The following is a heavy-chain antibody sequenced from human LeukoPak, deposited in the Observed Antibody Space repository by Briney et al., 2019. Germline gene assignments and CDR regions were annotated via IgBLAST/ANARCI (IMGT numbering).Heavy chain of an antibody. CDR1: GGSISNYY. D-gene: IGHD3-10*01. V-gene: IGHV4-4*07. Sequence: PSETLPLTCTVSGGSISNYYWSWIRQPAGKRLEWLGRIYSRGSTNYNPSLESRVTVSVDTSKNQFSLKLSPVTAADTAVYYCAREHMVRGVIDRWGQGALVTVSS. CDR3: AREHMVRGVIDR. CDR2: IYSRGST. J-gene: IGHJ4*02.